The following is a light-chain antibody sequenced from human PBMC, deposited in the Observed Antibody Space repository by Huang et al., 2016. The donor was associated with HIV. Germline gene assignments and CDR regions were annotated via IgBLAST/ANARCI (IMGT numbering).Light chain of an antibody. Sequence: DIVMTQSPDSLAVSLGERATINCKSSQSVLYSSNNKNYLGWYQQKSGQPPKLLIYWASTREFGVPDRFSGSGSGTEFTLTISSLQAEDVAVYYCQQYYRTPRTFGQGTKVEIK. CDR2: WAS. J-gene: IGKJ1*01. CDR3: QQYYRTPRT. CDR1: QSVLYSSNNKNY. V-gene: IGKV4-1*01.